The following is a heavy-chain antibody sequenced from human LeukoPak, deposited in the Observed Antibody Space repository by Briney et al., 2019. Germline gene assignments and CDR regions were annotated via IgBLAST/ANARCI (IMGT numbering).Heavy chain of an antibody. J-gene: IGHJ4*02. V-gene: IGHV4-61*05. CDR1: GGSISSSSSY. CDR2: ISYSGTT. Sequence: SETLSLTCTVSGGSISSSSSYWGWIRQPPGKGLEWIGHISYSGTTSYNPSPKSRVTISADTSKNQFSLKLNSVTAPDTAVYYCARHSSGSYSSLDSWGQGTLVTVSS. D-gene: IGHD1-26*01. CDR3: ARHSSGSYSSLDS.